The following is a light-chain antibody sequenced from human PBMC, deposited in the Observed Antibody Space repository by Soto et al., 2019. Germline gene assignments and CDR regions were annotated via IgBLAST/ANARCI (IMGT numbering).Light chain of an antibody. Sequence: IPLTQSPSSLSASVGDRVTITCRASQGISSYLAWYQQKPGKAPKLLIYAASSLQSGVPSRFSGSGFGTDFTLTITSLQPEDFATYYCQQVESYPSTFGGGTKVDI. CDR2: AAS. V-gene: IGKV1-9*01. CDR1: QGISSY. CDR3: QQVESYPST. J-gene: IGKJ4*01.